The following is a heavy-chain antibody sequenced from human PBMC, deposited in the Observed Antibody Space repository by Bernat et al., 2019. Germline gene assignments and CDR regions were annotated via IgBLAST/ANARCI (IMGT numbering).Heavy chain of an antibody. V-gene: IGHV1-2*02. J-gene: IGHJ3*02. CDR3: ARDISVAGHNDSFDI. CDR1: GYTFTGYY. Sequence: QVQLVQSGAEVKKPGASVKVSCKASGYTFTGYYIHWVRQAPGHGLEWMGWINPNSGATNYAQKFQGRVTMTRDTSISTAYMDLSRLRSDDTAVYYCARDISVAGHNDSFDIWGQETMVTVSS. CDR2: INPNSGAT. D-gene: IGHD6-19*01.